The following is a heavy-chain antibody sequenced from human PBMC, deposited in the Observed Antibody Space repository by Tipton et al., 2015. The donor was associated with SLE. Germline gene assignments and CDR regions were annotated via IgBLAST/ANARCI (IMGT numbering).Heavy chain of an antibody. CDR1: GGSISSSSYY. Sequence: LRLSCTVSGGSISSSSYYWGWIRQPPGKGLERIGSIYYSGSTYYNPSLKSRVTISVDTSKNQFSLKLSSVTAADTAVYYCAREVIAAARGGWFDPWGQGTLVTVSS. V-gene: IGHV4-39*07. CDR2: IYYSGST. D-gene: IGHD6-13*01. CDR3: AREVIAAARGGWFDP. J-gene: IGHJ5*02.